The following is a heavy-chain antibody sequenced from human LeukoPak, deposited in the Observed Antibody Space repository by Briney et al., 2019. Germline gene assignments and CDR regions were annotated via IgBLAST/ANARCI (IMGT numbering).Heavy chain of an antibody. J-gene: IGHJ6*02. D-gene: IGHD6-13*01. Sequence: GASVKVSCKASGYTFTSYYMHWVRQAPGHGLEWMGIINPSGGSTSYAQKFQGRVTMTMDTSTSTVYMELSSLRSVDTAVYYCAREGAAGTSYYYYGMDVWGQGTTVTVSS. CDR3: AREGAAGTSYYYYGMDV. V-gene: IGHV1-46*01. CDR1: GYTFTSYY. CDR2: INPSGGST.